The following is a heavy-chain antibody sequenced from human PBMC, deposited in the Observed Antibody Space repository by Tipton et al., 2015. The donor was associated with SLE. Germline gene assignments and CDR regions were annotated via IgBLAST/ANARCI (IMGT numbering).Heavy chain of an antibody. J-gene: IGHJ6*03. Sequence: LVQSGPEVKKPGESLRISCKGSGYSFTSYWISWVRQMPGKGLEWMGRIDPSDSYTNYSPSFQGHVTISADKSISTAYLQWSSLKASDTAMHYCAWNVRGPPLYYYYYYMDVWGKGTTVTVSS. CDR3: AWNVRGPPLYYYYYYMDV. V-gene: IGHV5-10-1*01. D-gene: IGHD3-10*02. CDR1: GYSFTSYW. CDR2: IDPSDSYT.